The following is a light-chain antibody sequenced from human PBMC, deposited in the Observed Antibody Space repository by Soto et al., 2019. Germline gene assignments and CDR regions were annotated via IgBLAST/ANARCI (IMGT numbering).Light chain of an antibody. J-gene: IGLJ3*02. Sequence: QAVVTQEPSLTVSPGGTVTLTCGSSTGAVTSNHHPYWFQQKAGQAPRTLIYDTSNKHSWTPARFSGTLLGDKAALTLSGAHPEDEAQYYCLLSYNAARVFGGGTKVTVL. V-gene: IGLV7-46*01. CDR2: DTS. CDR1: TGAVTSNHH. CDR3: LLSYNAARV.